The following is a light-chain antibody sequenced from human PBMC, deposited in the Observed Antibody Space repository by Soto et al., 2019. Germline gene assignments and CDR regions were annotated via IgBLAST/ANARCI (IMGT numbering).Light chain of an antibody. CDR3: QSYDSSLSGSV. CDR2: GNS. CDR1: SSNIGAVYD. Sequence: QSVLTQPPSVSGAPGQGFTISGTGSSSNIGAVYDFHWYQQLPGTAPKLLIYGNSNRPSGVPDRFSGSKSGTSASLAITGLQAEDEADYYCQSYDSSLSGSVFGGGTKLTVL. J-gene: IGLJ3*02. V-gene: IGLV1-40*01.